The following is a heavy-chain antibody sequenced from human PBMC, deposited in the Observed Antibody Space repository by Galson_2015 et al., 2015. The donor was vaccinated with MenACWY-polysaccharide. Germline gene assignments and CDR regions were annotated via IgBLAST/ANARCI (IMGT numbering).Heavy chain of an antibody. CDR3: ARTVRPPAARDYSVYTVVPATRTTAGVSAARASAPTLYPPDP. V-gene: IGHV1-8*02. CDR1: GYTFTSYA. CDR2: MSPNSGNT. D-gene: IGHD2-15*01. J-gene: IGHJ5*02. Sequence: SVKVSCKASGYTFTSYAIHWVRQAPGQGLEWMGWMSPNSGNTGYAQKFQGRVTMTRNTSMSTAYMELSSLRSEDTAVYYCARTVRPPAARDYSVYTVVPATRTTAGVSAARASAPTLYPPDP.